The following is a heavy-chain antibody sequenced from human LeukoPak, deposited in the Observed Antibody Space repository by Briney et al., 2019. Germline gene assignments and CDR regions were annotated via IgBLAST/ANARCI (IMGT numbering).Heavy chain of an antibody. CDR2: ISGSGTST. Sequence: RTGGSLRLSCAASGFTFNGYAMSWVRQAPGEGLEWVSGISGSGTSTYYADSVKGRFTISRDNSKNTLYLQMNSLRAEDTAVYYCAKRHPSSTSARSYFDYWGQGTLVTVSS. J-gene: IGHJ4*02. CDR1: GFTFNGYA. V-gene: IGHV3-23*01. D-gene: IGHD2-2*01. CDR3: AKRHPSSTSARSYFDY.